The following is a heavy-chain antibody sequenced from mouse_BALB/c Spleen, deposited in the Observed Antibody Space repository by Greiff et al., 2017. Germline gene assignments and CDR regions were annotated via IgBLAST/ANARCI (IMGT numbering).Heavy chain of an antibody. CDR1: GFTFSDYY. CDR3: ARAMFAY. Sequence: EVKLQESGGGLVKPGGSLKLSCAASGFTFSDYYMYWVRQTPEKRLEWVATISDGGSYTYYPDSVKGRFTISRDNAKNNLYLQMSSLKSEDTAMYYCARAMFAYWGQGTLVTVSA. CDR2: ISDGGSYT. J-gene: IGHJ3*01. V-gene: IGHV5-4*02.